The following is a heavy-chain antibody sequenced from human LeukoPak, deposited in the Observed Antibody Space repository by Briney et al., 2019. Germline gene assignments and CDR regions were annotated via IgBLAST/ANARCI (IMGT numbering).Heavy chain of an antibody. Sequence: PGGSLRLSCAASGFTFSDYYMDWVRQAPGKGLEWVGRLRNKVNSFTTEYAASVKGRFTISGDDSRNSLYLQMNSLRTEDTAVYYCTRDCAYASRGQPCYYAMDVSGLGTTVTVSS. J-gene: IGHJ6*02. CDR1: GFTFSDYY. CDR3: TRDCAYASRGQPCYYAMDV. V-gene: IGHV3-72*01. CDR2: LRNKVNSFTT. D-gene: IGHD2-2*01.